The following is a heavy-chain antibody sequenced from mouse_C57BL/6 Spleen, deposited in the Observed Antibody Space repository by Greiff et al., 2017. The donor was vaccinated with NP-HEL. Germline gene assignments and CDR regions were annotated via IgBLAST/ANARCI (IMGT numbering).Heavy chain of an antibody. Sequence: QVQLQQSGPELVKPGASVKISCKASGYAFSSSWMNWVKQRPGKGLEWIGRIYPGDGDTNYNGKFKGKATLTADKSSSTAYMQLSSLTSEDSAVYCCTRVGDECNYVYWGQGTTLTVSS. D-gene: IGHD2-1*01. CDR3: TRVGDECNYVY. V-gene: IGHV1-82*01. CDR2: IYPGDGDT. J-gene: IGHJ2*01. CDR1: GYAFSSSW.